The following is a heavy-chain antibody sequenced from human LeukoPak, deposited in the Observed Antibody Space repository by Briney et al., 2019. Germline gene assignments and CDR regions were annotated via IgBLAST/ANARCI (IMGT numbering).Heavy chain of an antibody. CDR3: ARDVGFYYYDSSGYYFDY. CDR2: ISAYNGNT. V-gene: IGHV1-18*01. CDR1: GYTFTSYG. D-gene: IGHD3-22*01. Sequence: ASVKVSCKASGYTFTSYGISWVRQAPGQGLEWMGWISAYNGNTNYPQKLQGRVTMTTDTSTSTAYMELRSLRSDDTAVYYCARDVGFYYYDSSGYYFDYWGQGTLVTVSS. J-gene: IGHJ4*02.